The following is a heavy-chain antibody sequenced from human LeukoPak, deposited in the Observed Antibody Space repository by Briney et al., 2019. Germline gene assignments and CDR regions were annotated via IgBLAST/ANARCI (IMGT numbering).Heavy chain of an antibody. D-gene: IGHD3-10*01. CDR2: INPNSGGT. CDR3: ARGSLWFGELNFDY. Sequence: ASVKVSCKASGYTFTSYDINWVRQATGQGLEWMGRINPNSGGTNYAQKFQGRVTMTRDTSISTAYMELSRLRSDDTAVYYCARGSLWFGELNFDYWGQGTLVTVSS. J-gene: IGHJ4*02. V-gene: IGHV1-2*06. CDR1: GYTFTSYD.